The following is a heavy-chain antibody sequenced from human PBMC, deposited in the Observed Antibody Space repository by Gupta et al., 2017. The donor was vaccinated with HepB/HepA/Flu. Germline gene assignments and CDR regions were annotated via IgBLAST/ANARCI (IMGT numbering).Heavy chain of an antibody. CDR2: MNPASGNT. D-gene: IGHD4-17*01. V-gene: IGHV1-8*02. CDR3: ARGLLDYGGKLNWFDT. Sequence: QEQRVQSGAEMRKPGASVKVSCKASGYKFASYDIVWVRQATGQGLEWMGWMNPASGNTGYSQKFQGRVTITRDDSMDTSYMELNSLKSDDTAVYYCARGLLDYGGKLNWFDTWGQGTLVTVSS. J-gene: IGHJ5*02. CDR1: GYKFASYD.